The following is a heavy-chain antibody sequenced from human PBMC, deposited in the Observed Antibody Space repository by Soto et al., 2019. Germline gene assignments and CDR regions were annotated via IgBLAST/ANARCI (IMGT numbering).Heavy chain of an antibody. D-gene: IGHD1-26*01. Sequence: SLRLSCAASGFTFSSYAMSWVRQAPGKGLEWVSAISGSGGSTYYADSVKGRFTISRDNSKNTLYLQMNSLRAEDTAVYYCAKQAGGSYYVLLSQLGAFDIWGQGTMVTVSS. J-gene: IGHJ3*02. CDR1: GFTFSSYA. CDR2: ISGSGGST. V-gene: IGHV3-23*01. CDR3: AKQAGGSYYVLLSQLGAFDI.